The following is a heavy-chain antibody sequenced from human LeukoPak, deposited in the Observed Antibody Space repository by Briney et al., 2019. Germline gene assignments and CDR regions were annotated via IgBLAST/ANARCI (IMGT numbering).Heavy chain of an antibody. V-gene: IGHV1-46*01. CDR2: INPSAGGT. CDR1: GYTLSTYY. CDR3: ARALEDYSGHDYGLDY. Sequence: KASGYTLSTYYMHWVRQAPGQGLDWLGIINPSAGGTSYAQKFQGRVTMTRDTSTSTVYMELSSLRSEDTAVYYCARALEDYSGHDYGLDYWGQGTLVTVSS. D-gene: IGHD5-12*01. J-gene: IGHJ4*02.